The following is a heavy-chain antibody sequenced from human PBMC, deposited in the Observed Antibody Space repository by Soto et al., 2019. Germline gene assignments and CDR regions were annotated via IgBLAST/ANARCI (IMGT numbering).Heavy chain of an antibody. Sequence: QVQLQQWGAGLLKPSETLSLTCAVYGGSFSGYYWSWIRQPPGKGLEWIGEINHSGSTNYNPSLKSRVTISVDTSKNQFSLKLSSVTAADTAVYYWAREDPLAVAGDWGQGTLVTVSS. CDR2: INHSGST. CDR3: AREDPLAVAGD. D-gene: IGHD6-19*01. CDR1: GGSFSGYY. V-gene: IGHV4-34*01. J-gene: IGHJ4*02.